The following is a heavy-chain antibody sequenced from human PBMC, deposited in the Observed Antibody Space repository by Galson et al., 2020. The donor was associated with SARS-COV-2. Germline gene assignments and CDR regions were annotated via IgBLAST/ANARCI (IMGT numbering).Heavy chain of an antibody. CDR1: GYTFTSYA. V-gene: IGHV1-3*01. J-gene: IGHJ6*02. Sequence: RQDASVKVSCKASGYTFTSYAMHWVRQAPGQRLEWMGWINAGNGNTKYSQKFQGRVTITRDTSASTAYMELSSLRSEDTAVYYCARGWDSSSWAPGYYYYGMDVWGQGTTVTVSS. CDR3: ARGWDSSSWAPGYYYYGMDV. D-gene: IGHD6-13*01. CDR2: INAGNGNT.